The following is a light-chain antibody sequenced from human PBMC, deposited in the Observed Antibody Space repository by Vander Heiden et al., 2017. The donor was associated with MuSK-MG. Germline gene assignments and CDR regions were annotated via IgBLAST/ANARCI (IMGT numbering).Light chain of an antibody. Sequence: VMTHSPDSLAVSLGERATINCKSSQSVLYSSNNKNYLAWYQQKPGQPPKLLIYWASTRESGVPDRFSGSGSGTDFTLTISSLQAEDVAVYYCQQYYSTPPTFGGGTKVEIK. J-gene: IGKJ4*01. CDR1: QSVLYSSNNKNY. V-gene: IGKV4-1*01. CDR2: WAS. CDR3: QQYYSTPPT.